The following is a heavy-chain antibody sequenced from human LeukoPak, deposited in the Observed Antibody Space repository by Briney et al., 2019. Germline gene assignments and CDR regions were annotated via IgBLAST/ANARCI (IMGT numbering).Heavy chain of an antibody. CDR2: IYYSGST. Sequence: SQTLSLTCTVSGGSISSGDYYWSWIRQPPGKGLEWIGYIYYSGSTYYNPSLKSRVTISVDTSKTQFSLKLSSVTAADTAVYYCARVTGYSSSWYSVDYWGQGTLVTVSS. D-gene: IGHD6-13*01. V-gene: IGHV4-30-4*08. CDR1: GGSISSGDYY. J-gene: IGHJ4*02. CDR3: ARVTGYSSSWYSVDY.